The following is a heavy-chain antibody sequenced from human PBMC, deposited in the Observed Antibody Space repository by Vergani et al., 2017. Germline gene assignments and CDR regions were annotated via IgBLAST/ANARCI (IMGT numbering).Heavy chain of an antibody. D-gene: IGHD6-19*01. Sequence: QVQLVQSGAEVKKPGASVKVSCKASGGTFSSYAISWVRQAPGQGLEWMGRIIPILGIANYAQKFQGRVTITADKSTSTAYMELSSLRSEDTAVYYCARDVSSTAVAGPLNWFDPWGQGTLVTVSS. CDR1: GGTFSSYA. V-gene: IGHV1-69*04. CDR3: ARDVSSTAVAGPLNWFDP. CDR2: IIPILGIA. J-gene: IGHJ5*02.